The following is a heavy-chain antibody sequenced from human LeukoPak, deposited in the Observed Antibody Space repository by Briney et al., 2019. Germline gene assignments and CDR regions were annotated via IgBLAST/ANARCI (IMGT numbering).Heavy chain of an antibody. J-gene: IGHJ6*04. CDR2: VSYDGSNK. D-gene: IGHD1-1*01. Sequence: PGRSLRLSCAASGFTFSGYRMHWVRQAPGKGLEWVALVSYDGSNKYYADSVKGRFTISRDNSKNTLYLQINTLRAEDAAVYLCARGFRYGYDYGMDVWGKGTTVTVSS. CDR3: ARGFRYGYDYGMDV. V-gene: IGHV3-30*04. CDR1: GFTFSGYR.